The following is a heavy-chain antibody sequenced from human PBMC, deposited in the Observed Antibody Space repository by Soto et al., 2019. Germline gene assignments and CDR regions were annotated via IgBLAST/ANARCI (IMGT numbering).Heavy chain of an antibody. CDR3: ARDSDPYYYGSGSYIY. CDR2: IYYSGST. CDR1: GGSISSGGYY. Sequence: QVQLQESGPGLVKPSQTLSLTCTVSGGSISSGGYYWSCIRQHPGKGLEWIGYIYYSGSTYYNPSLKSRITISVDTSKNQVSLKLSSVTAADTAVYYCARDSDPYYYGSGSYIYWGQGTLVTVSS. J-gene: IGHJ4*02. V-gene: IGHV4-31*03. D-gene: IGHD3-10*01.